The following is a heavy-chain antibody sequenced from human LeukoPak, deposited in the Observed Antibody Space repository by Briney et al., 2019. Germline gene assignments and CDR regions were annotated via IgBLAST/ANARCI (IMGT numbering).Heavy chain of an antibody. J-gene: IGHJ5*02. D-gene: IGHD5-24*01. CDR2: ISYDGSNK. CDR1: GFTFSNYG. Sequence: QPGRSLRLSCAASGFTFSNYGMHWVRQAPGKELEWVAVISYDGSNKYYADSVKGRFTISRDNSKNTLYLQMNSLRAEDTAVYYCAKGARDGSPAWGQGTLVTVSS. V-gene: IGHV3-30*18. CDR3: AKGARDGSPA.